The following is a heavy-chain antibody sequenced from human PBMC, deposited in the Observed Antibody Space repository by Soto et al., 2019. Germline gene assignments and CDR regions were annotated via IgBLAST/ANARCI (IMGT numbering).Heavy chain of an antibody. CDR3: ARVFIAAAGTGTYYFDY. CDR1: GGSIRSSTYY. CDR2: IYYSGST. J-gene: IGHJ4*02. Sequence: SETLSLTCTVSGGSIRSSTYYWGWIRQPPGKGLEWIGSIYYSGSTHYNPSLKSRVTISVDTSKNQFSLKLSSVTAADTAVYYCARVFIAAAGTGTYYFDYWGQGTLVTVSS. V-gene: IGHV4-39*07. D-gene: IGHD6-13*01.